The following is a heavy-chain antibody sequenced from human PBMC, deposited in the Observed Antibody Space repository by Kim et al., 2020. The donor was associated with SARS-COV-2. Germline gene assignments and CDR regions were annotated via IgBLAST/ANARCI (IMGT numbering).Heavy chain of an antibody. V-gene: IGHV5-51*01. J-gene: IGHJ6*02. Sequence: SPSVQGQVTISADKSISTAYLQWSSLKASDTAMDYCARHQGNYYYGMDVWGQGTTVTVSS. CDR3: ARHQGNYYYGMDV.